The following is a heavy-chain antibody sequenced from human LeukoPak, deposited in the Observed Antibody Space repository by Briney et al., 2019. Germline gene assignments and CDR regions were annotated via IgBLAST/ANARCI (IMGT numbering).Heavy chain of an antibody. CDR3: AGELVTVTKGFDI. D-gene: IGHD4-17*01. CDR1: DDSFSSHY. CDR2: ISKIGSS. V-gene: IGHV4-59*11. Sequence: ESLSLTCAVSDDSFSSHYWTWIRQPPGKGLEWIGHISKIGSSNYNPPLKSRVTISKDKPKNQFSLTMSSATAADTGVYYCAGELVTVTKGFDIWGQGTMVSVSS. J-gene: IGHJ3*02.